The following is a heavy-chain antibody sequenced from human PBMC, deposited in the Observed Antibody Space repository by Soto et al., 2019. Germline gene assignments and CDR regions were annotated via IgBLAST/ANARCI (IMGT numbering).Heavy chain of an antibody. CDR1: GYTFTGYY. J-gene: IGHJ4*02. V-gene: IGHV1-2*04. CDR3: AKDWRWDSSSWAVDY. D-gene: IGHD6-13*01. Sequence: ASVKVSCKASGYTFTGYYMHWVRQAPGQGLEWMGWINPNSGGTNYAQKFQGWVTMTRDTSISTAYMELNSLRAEDTAVYYCAKDWRWDSSSWAVDYWGQGTLVTVSS. CDR2: INPNSGGT.